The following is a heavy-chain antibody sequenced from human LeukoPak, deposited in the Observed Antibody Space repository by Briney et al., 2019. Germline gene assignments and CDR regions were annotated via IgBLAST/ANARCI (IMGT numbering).Heavy chain of an antibody. D-gene: IGHD3-10*01. J-gene: IGHJ4*02. CDR1: GFTFSSYL. Sequence: GGSLRLSCAVSGFTFSSYLMAWVRQAPGKGLEWVANMKQDGSTRHYVDSVKGRFTISRDNAKNSLYLQMNSLRAEDTAIYYCARDQVGALDFWGLGSLVTVSS. CDR3: ARDQVGALDF. V-gene: IGHV3-7*01. CDR2: MKQDGSTR.